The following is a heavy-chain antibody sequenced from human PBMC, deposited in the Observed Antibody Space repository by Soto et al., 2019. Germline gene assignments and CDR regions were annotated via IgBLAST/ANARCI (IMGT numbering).Heavy chain of an antibody. D-gene: IGHD1-1*01. CDR1: GLTISGKKY. Sequence: DVQLVESGGGLIQPGESLRLSCVAFGLTISGKKYVAWVRQAPGKGLEWVSALYDIDGSFYADSVKGRFTTSSDSSKTTVYLQMNDLRPDDTAVYYCATWHEREHAYDVWGLGTTVTVSS. CDR2: LYDIDGS. CDR3: ATWHEREHAYDV. V-gene: IGHV3-53*01. J-gene: IGHJ3*01.